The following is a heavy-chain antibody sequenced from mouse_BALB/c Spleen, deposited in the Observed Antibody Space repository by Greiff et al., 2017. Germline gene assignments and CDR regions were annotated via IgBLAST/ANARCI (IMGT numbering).Heavy chain of an antibody. D-gene: IGHD2-1*01. V-gene: IGHV5-17*02. CDR1: GFTFSSFG. CDR2: ISSGSSTI. J-gene: IGHJ2*01. CDR3: ARGNYYFDY. Sequence: EVKLEESGGGLVQPGGSRKLSCAASGFTFSSFGMHWVRQAPEKGLEWVAYISSGSSTIYYADTVKGRFTISRDNPKNTLFLQMTSLRSEDTAMYYCARGNYYFDYWGQGTTLAVSS.